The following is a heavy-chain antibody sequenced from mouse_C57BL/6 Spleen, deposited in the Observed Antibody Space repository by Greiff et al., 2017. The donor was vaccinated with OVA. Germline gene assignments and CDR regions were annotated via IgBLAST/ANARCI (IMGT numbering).Heavy chain of an antibody. CDR3: ARSGGTGFAY. D-gene: IGHD3-1*01. J-gene: IGHJ3*01. CDR2: INPGSGGT. CDR1: GYAFTNYL. V-gene: IGHV1-54*01. Sequence: VQLQESGAELVRPGTSVKVSCKASGYAFTNYLIEWVKQRPGQGLEWIGVINPGSGGTNYNEKFKGKATLTADKSSSTAYMQLSSLTSEDSAVYFCARSGGTGFAYWGQGTLVTVSA.